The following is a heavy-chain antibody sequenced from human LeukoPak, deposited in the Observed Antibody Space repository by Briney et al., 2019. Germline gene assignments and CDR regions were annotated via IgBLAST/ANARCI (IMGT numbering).Heavy chain of an antibody. D-gene: IGHD4-17*01. CDR3: AKGLYTVTTVTLHY. J-gene: IGHJ4*02. CDR1: GFTFSSYT. Sequence: GGSLRLSCSASGFTFSSYTMNWVRQAPGKGLEWVSAISDSGGSTYYADSVKGRFTISRDNSKNTLYLQMNSLRAEDTAIYYCAKGLYTVTTVTLHYWGQGTLVTVSS. V-gene: IGHV3-23*01. CDR2: ISDSGGST.